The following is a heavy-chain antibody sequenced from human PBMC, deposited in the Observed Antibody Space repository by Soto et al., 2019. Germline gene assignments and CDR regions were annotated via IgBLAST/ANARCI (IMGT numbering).Heavy chain of an antibody. CDR3: AGALPPIVGATTPNYYYGMDV. V-gene: IGHV1-18*01. D-gene: IGHD1-26*01. J-gene: IGHJ6*02. CDR2: ISAYNGNT. CDR1: GYTFTSYG. Sequence: ASVKVSCKASGYTFTSYGISWVRQAPGQGLEWMGWISAYNGNTNYAQKLQGRVTMTTDTSTSTAYMELRSLRSDDTAVYYCAGALPPIVGATTPNYYYGMDVWGQGTTVTVSS.